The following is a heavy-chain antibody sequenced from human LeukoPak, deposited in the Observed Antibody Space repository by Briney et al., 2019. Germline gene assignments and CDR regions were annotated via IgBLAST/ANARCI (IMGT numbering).Heavy chain of an antibody. CDR2: INPSGGST. CDR3: ARARSSWRFDY. V-gene: IGHV1-46*01. J-gene: IGHJ4*02. D-gene: IGHD6-13*01. CDR1: GYTFTSNY. Sequence: ASVKVSCKASGYTFTSNYMHWVRQAPGQGLEWMGKINPSGGSTSYAQKFQGRVNMTRDTSASTVYMELSSLRSEDTAVYYCARARSSWRFDYWGQGTLVTVSS.